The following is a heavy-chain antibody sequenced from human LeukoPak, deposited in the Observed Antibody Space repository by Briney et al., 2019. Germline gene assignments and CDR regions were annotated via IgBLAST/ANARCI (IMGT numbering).Heavy chain of an antibody. CDR3: ARDSFETDIDY. CDR1: GFLFSRYW. CDR2: IKEDGSEK. Sequence: PGGSLRLSCAASGFLFSRYWMSWVRQAPGKGLEWVANIKEDGSEKYYVESMKGRFTISRDNVKNSLYLQINSLGDEDTAVYYCARDSFETDIDYWGQGTLVTVSS. D-gene: IGHD3-10*01. V-gene: IGHV3-7*01. J-gene: IGHJ4*02.